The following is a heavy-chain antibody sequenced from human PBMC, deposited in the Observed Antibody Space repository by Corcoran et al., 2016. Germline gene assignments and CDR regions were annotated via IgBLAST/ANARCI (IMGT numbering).Heavy chain of an antibody. Sequence: QVQLQQWGAGLLKPSETLSLTCAVYGGSFSGYYWSWIRQPPGKGLEWIGEINHSGSTNYNPSLKSRVTISVDTSKNQFSLKLSSVTAADTAVYYCARSSFNRGRNDLRWFDPWGQGTLVTVSS. J-gene: IGHJ5*02. CDR2: INHSGST. D-gene: IGHD1-1*01. CDR3: ARSSFNRGRNDLRWFDP. CDR1: GGSFSGYY. V-gene: IGHV4-34*01.